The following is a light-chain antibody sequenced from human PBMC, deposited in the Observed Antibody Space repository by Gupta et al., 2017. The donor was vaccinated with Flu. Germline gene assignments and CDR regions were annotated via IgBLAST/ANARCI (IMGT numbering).Light chain of an antibody. CDR1: QSVDSNY. CDR3: QQYDRPPRT. J-gene: IGKJ2*01. V-gene: IGKV3-20*01. CDR2: AAI. Sequence: GTLSLSPGDRATLSCRASQSVDSNYLAWYQQKPGQAPRLLIYAAITRATGIPDRFSGSGSGTDFTLTISRLESEDFAVYVCQQYDRPPRTFGQGTKLEIK.